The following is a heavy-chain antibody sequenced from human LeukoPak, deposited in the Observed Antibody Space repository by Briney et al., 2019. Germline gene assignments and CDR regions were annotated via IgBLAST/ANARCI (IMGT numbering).Heavy chain of an antibody. CDR3: AKERSSGYSI. V-gene: IGHV3-23*01. Sequence: GGSLRLSCAASGFTFSSYAMSWVRQAPGKGLEWVSAISGSGGSTYYADSVKGRFTISRDNAKNSLYLQMNSLRAEDTALYYCAKERSSGYSIWGQGTMVTVSS. CDR1: GFTFSSYA. CDR2: ISGSGGST. J-gene: IGHJ3*02. D-gene: IGHD3-22*01.